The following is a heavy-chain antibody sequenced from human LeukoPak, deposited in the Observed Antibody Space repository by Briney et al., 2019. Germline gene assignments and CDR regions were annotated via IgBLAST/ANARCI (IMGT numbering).Heavy chain of an antibody. CDR1: GYTFATYG. D-gene: IGHD6-13*01. Sequence: GASVTVSCKASGYTFATYGFCWVRQAPGHGLEWMGWISANTGKTDYAQKFQGRVTMTTDTSTSTAYMELWSLRPDDTAVYYCAKVAGDRMDYWGQGTLLTVSS. CDR3: AKVAGDRMDY. CDR2: ISANTGKT. V-gene: IGHV1-18*01. J-gene: IGHJ4*02.